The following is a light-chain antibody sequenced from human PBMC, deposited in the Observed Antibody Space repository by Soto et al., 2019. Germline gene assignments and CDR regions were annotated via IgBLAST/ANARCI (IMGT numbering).Light chain of an antibody. CDR1: QSISSY. V-gene: IGKV1-39*01. CDR3: QQSYSTPVFT. CDR2: AAS. Sequence: DLQMTQSPSSLSASVGDRVTITCRASQSISSYLNWYQQKPGKAPKLLIYAASSLQSGVPSRFRGSGSGTDFTLTISSLQPEDFATYYCQQSYSTPVFTFGPGTKVDIK. J-gene: IGKJ3*01.